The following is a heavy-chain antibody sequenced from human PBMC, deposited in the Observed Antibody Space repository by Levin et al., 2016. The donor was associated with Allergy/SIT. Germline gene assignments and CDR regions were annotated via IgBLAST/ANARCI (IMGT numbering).Heavy chain of an antibody. Sequence: GESLKISCAASAFTVSSDFMTWVRQAPGKGLEWVSVIYTGGSTFYADSVKGRFTISRDNSKNTLFLQMNSLRVDDTAVYYCARGASIRGTTEWLDPWGQGTLVTVSS. V-gene: IGHV3-53*01. CDR1: AFTVSSDF. CDR2: IYTGGST. D-gene: IGHD1-20*01. CDR3: ARGASIRGTTEWLDP. J-gene: IGHJ5*02.